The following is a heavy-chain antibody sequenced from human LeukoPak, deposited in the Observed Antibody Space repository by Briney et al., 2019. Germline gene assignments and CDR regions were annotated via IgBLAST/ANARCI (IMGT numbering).Heavy chain of an antibody. CDR2: IGTAGDT. V-gene: IGHV3-13*01. D-gene: IGHD2-15*01. J-gene: IGHJ4*02. CDR3: ARGKLGYCSGGSCYSGYDY. Sequence: GSLRLSCAASGFTFDDYAMHWVRQATGKGLEWVSAIGTAGDTYYPGSVKGRFTISRENAKNSLYLQMNSLRAGDTAVYYCARGKLGYCSGGSCYSGYDYWGQGTLVTVSS. CDR1: GFTFDDYA.